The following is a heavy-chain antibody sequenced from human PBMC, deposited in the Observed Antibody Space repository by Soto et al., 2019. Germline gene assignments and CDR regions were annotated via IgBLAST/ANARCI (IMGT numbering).Heavy chain of an antibody. D-gene: IGHD3-3*02. CDR1: GFTFSTYA. J-gene: IGHJ4*02. Sequence: EVQLLESGGGLVQPGGSLRLSCAASGFTFSTYAMSWVRQAPGKGLEWVSTITDSGASTYYADSVKGRFTISRDNSKITLSLQMNNLRAEDTALYYCTKRPPYSISRAFDYWGQGTLVTVSS. CDR2: ITDSGAST. CDR3: TKRPPYSISRAFDY. V-gene: IGHV3-23*01.